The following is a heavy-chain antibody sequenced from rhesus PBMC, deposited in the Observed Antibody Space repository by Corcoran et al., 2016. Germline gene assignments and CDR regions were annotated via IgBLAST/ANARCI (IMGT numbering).Heavy chain of an antibody. CDR3: ARLGWTGYYLDY. CDR2: ISGSSGRT. D-gene: IGHD3-3*01. Sequence: QVQLQESGPGLVKPSETLSLTCAVSGYSISSGYYWGWIRQPPGKGLEYIGYISGSSGRTYYNPSLKSRVTISKDTSKSQFSLKLSSVTAADTAVYYCARLGWTGYYLDYLGQGVLVTVSS. CDR1: GYSISSGYY. V-gene: IGHV4-99*01. J-gene: IGHJ4*01.